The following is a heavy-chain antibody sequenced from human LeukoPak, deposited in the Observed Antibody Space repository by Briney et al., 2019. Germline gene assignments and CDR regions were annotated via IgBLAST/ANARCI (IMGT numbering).Heavy chain of an antibody. Sequence: PSETLSLTCTVSGGSVSSGSYYWSWIRQPPGTGLEWIGYIYYSGSTNYNPSLKSRVTISVDTSKNQFSLKLSSVTAADTAVYYCAREPIGDYVPFDYYYGMDVWGQGTTVTVSS. CDR3: AREPIGDYVPFDYYYGMDV. D-gene: IGHD4-17*01. CDR2: IYYSGST. V-gene: IGHV4-61*01. J-gene: IGHJ6*02. CDR1: GGSVSSGSYY.